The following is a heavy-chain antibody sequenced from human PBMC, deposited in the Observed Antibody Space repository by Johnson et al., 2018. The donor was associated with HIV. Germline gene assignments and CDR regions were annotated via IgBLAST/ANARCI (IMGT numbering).Heavy chain of an antibody. CDR3: ARTTLRFLDRGDDAFDI. Sequence: QVQLVESGGGVVQPGRSLRLSCVASGFRFSSYAVHCVRQAPGKGLEWVAVISYDGSNKYYADSVKGRFTISRDNSKNTMYLQMNSLRAEDTAVYYCARTTLRFLDRGDDAFDIWGQGTMVTVSS. CDR2: ISYDGSNK. CDR1: GFRFSSYA. V-gene: IGHV3-30*04. J-gene: IGHJ3*02. D-gene: IGHD3-3*01.